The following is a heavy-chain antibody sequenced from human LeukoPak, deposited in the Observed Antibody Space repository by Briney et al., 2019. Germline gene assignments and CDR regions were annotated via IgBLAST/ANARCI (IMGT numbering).Heavy chain of an antibody. CDR3: ARVGRWQLVSGYEFDP. Sequence: SETLSLTCTVSGGSISNKYWSWIRQPPGKGLEWIGYIYYSGSTNYNPSLKSRVTILVDTSKNQFSLKLSSVTAADTAVYYCARVGRWQLVSGYEFDPWGQGTLVTVSS. V-gene: IGHV4-59*12. J-gene: IGHJ5*02. CDR2: IYYSGST. D-gene: IGHD6-6*01. CDR1: GGSISNKY.